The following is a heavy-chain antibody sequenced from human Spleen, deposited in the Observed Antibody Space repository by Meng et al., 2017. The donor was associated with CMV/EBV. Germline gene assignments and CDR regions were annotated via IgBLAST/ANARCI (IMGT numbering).Heavy chain of an antibody. CDR3: ARGAGYHYYHGMDV. Sequence: SVKVSCKASGGTFSSYAISWVRQAPGQGLEWMGGIIPIFGTANYAQKFQGRVTITTDESTSTAYMELSSLRSEDTAVYYCARGAGYHYYHGMDVWGQGTTVTVSS. V-gene: IGHV1-69*05. CDR1: GGTFSSYA. D-gene: IGHD3-9*01. CDR2: IIPIFGTA. J-gene: IGHJ6*02.